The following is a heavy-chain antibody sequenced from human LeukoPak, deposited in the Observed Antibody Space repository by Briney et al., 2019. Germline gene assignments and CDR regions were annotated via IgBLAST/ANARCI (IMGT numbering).Heavy chain of an antibody. CDR3: ARDLIGYSAY. CDR2: ISSSSAI. Sequence: GGSLRLSCAASGFSFSSYSMNWVRQAPGKGLEWVSYISSSSAIWYADSVKGRFTISTDNAKNSLYLQMNSLRAEDTAVYYCARDLIGYSAYWGQGTLVTVSS. V-gene: IGHV3-48*01. J-gene: IGHJ4*02. D-gene: IGHD1-26*01. CDR1: GFSFSSYS.